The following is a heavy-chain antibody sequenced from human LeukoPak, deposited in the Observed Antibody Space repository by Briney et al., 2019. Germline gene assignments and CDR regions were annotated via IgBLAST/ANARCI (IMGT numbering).Heavy chain of an antibody. D-gene: IGHD3-10*01. Sequence: TGGSLRLSRAASGFTFSSYSMNWVRQAPGKGLEWVSSISSSSSYIYYADSVKGRFTISRDNAKNSLYLQMNSLRAEDTAVYYCARGGPLLLWFREPYAFDIWGQGTMVTVSS. J-gene: IGHJ3*02. CDR1: GFTFSSYS. CDR3: ARGGPLLLWFREPYAFDI. V-gene: IGHV3-21*01. CDR2: ISSSSSYI.